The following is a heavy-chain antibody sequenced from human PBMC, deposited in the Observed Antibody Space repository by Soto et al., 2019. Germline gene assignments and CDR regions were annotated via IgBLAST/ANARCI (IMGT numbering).Heavy chain of an antibody. CDR2: ISYDGSNK. D-gene: IGHD3-16*02. CDR1: GFTFSSYA. J-gene: IGHJ3*02. Sequence: GGSLRLSCAASGFTFSSYAMHWVRQAPGKGLEWVAVISYDGSNKYYADSVKGRFTISRDNSKNTLYLQMNSLRAEDTAVYYCARADKIRYYDYVWGIYQLWNAFDIWGQGTILTGSS. CDR3: ARADKIRYYDYVWGIYQLWNAFDI. V-gene: IGHV3-30-3*01.